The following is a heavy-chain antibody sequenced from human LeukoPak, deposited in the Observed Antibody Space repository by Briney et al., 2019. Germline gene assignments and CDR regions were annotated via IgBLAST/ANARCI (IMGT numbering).Heavy chain of an antibody. V-gene: IGHV3-74*01. CDR2: INTDGSST. CDR3: ARRGGSNRLFDY. Sequence: GGSLRLSCAASGFTFSSYWMHWFRQAPGKGLLWVSRINTDGSSTAYADSVRGRFSISRDNARKTLFLQLNSLRAEDTAVYYCARRGGSNRLFDYWGQGTLVTVSS. CDR1: GFTFSSYW. J-gene: IGHJ4*02. D-gene: IGHD2-15*01.